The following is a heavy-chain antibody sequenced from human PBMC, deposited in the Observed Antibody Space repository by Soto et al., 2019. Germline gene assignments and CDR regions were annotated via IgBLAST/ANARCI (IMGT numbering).Heavy chain of an antibody. D-gene: IGHD2-8*01. J-gene: IGHJ5*02. CDR3: ARDGELATNIVLMLSATTGGWFDP. CDR2: INAGNGNT. V-gene: IGHV1-3*01. CDR1: GYTFSSYA. Sequence: QVQLVQSGAEVKKPGASVKVSWKASGYTFSSYAMHWVRQAPGQRLEWMGWINAGNGNTKYSQKFQGRVTITRDTSASTAYMELSSLRSEDTAVYYCARDGELATNIVLMLSATTGGWFDPWGQGTLVTVSS.